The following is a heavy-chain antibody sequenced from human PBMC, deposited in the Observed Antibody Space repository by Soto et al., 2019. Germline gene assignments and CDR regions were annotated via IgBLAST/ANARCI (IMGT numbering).Heavy chain of an antibody. CDR1: GFTFSSYW. Sequence: EVQLVESGGGLVQPGGSLRLSCAASGFTFSSYWMSWVRQAPGKGLEWVANIKQDGSEKYYVDSVKGRFTISRDNAKNSLYLQMNSLRSEDTAVYYCARGYCSGGSCYSVNWFDPWGQGTLVTVSS. V-gene: IGHV3-7*03. CDR2: IKQDGSEK. J-gene: IGHJ5*02. CDR3: ARGYCSGGSCYSVNWFDP. D-gene: IGHD2-15*01.